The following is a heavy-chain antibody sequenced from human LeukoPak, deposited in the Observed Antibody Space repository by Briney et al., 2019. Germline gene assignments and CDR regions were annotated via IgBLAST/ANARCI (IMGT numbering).Heavy chain of an antibody. J-gene: IGHJ6*03. V-gene: IGHV3-30*02. CDR3: ARDPYSGSYGADYYYYMDV. CDR2: IRYDGSNK. CDR1: GFTFSSYG. D-gene: IGHD1-26*01. Sequence: QTGGSLRLSCAASGFTFSSYGMHWVRQAPGKGLEWVAFIRYDGSNKYYADSVKGRFTISRDSAKSSLYLQMNSLRAEDTAVYYCARDPYSGSYGADYYYYMDVWGKGTTVTISS.